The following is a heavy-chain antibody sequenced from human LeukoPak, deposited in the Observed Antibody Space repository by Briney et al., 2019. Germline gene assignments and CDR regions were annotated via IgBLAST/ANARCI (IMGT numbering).Heavy chain of an antibody. J-gene: IGHJ4*02. CDR1: GFTFSSYG. CDR2: ISYDGSNK. D-gene: IGHD2-15*01. CDR3: ATPDRVRYCSGGSCYREYYFDY. V-gene: IGHV3-30*03. Sequence: PGGSLRLSCAVSGFTFSSYGMHWVRQAPGKGLEWVAVISYDGSNKYYADSVKGRFTISRDNSKNTLYLQMNSLRAEDTAVYYCATPDRVRYCSGGSCYREYYFDYWGQGTLVTVSS.